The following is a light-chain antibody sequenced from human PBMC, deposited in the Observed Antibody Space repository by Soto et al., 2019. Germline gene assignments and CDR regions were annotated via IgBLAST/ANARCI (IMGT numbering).Light chain of an antibody. CDR2: AAS. J-gene: IGKJ4*01. V-gene: IGKV1-9*01. CDR3: QQLRMFPST. CDR1: QDIAIY. Sequence: IQLTQSPSSLSASVGDRVTITCRASQDIAIYLAWYQQKPGEAPKLLIYAASTLYGGVPSRFSGSGSGTDFALTITILQAEDFVTYCCQQLRMFPSTFGGGTKVDIK.